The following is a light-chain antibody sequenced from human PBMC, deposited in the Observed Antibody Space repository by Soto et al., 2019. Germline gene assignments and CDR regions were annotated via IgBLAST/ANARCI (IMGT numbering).Light chain of an antibody. CDR1: QSVSSSY. V-gene: IGKV3-20*01. Sequence: EIVLTQSPGTLSLSPGERATLSCRASQSVSSSYLAWYQQKPGQAPRLLIYGASSRATGIPDRFSGSGSGTDFTLTISRLEPEDFAVYYCQHHETFGQGTKVEI. J-gene: IGKJ1*01. CDR3: QHHET. CDR2: GAS.